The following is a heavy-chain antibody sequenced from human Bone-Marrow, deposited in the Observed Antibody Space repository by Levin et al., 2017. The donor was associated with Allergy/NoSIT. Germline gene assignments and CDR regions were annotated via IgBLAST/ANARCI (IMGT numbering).Heavy chain of an antibody. CDR3: GHSGGWSLAARPDWVDAGDI. D-gene: IGHD6-6*01. CDR2: IYWDDDK. V-gene: IGHV2-5*02. CDR1: GFSLSTSGVG. J-gene: IGHJ3*02. Sequence: SGPTLVKPTQTLTLTCTFSGFSLSTSGVGVGWIRLPPGKALEWLALIYWDDDKRYSPSLKSRLTITKDTSKNQVVLTMTNMDPVDTATYYCGHSGGWSLAARPDWVDAGDIWGQGTMVTVSS.